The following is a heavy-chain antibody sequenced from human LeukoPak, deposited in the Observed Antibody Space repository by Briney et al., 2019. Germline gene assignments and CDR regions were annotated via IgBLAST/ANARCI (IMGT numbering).Heavy chain of an antibody. J-gene: IGHJ4*02. Sequence: SCKASGYTFTGYYMHWVRQAPGKGLEWVAVIWYDGSNKYYADSVKGRFTISRDNSKNTLYLQMNSLRAEDTAVYYCARDLGMATITGGFDYWGQGTLVTVSS. D-gene: IGHD5-24*01. CDR3: ARDLGMATITGGFDY. CDR1: GYTFTGYY. CDR2: IWYDGSNK. V-gene: IGHV3-33*01.